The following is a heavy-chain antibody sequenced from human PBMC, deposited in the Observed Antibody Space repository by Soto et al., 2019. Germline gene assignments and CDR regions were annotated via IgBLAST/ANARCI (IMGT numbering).Heavy chain of an antibody. CDR1: GFTFSNAW. Sequence: LRLSCAASGFTFSNAWMNWVRQGPGKGLEWLGRIKSKVDGGTADYGAATKGRFNISRDDLKNMLYLQMNSLKPDDTAVYYCTTLSYLYYDGMDVWGQGTTVTVSS. J-gene: IGHJ6*02. V-gene: IGHV3-15*01. D-gene: IGHD2-2*01. CDR2: IKSKVDGGTA. CDR3: TTLSYLYYDGMDV.